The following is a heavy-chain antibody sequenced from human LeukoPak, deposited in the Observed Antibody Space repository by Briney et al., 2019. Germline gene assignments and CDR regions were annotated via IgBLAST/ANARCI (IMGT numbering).Heavy chain of an antibody. CDR1: GYTFTGYY. D-gene: IGHD6-13*01. CDR3: ARDPPLAAAGTKHFQH. J-gene: IGHJ1*01. Sequence: ASVKVSCKXSGYTFTGYYMHWVRQAPGQGLEWMGRINPNSGGTNYAQKFQGRVTMTRDTSISTAYMELSRLRSDDTAVYYCARDPPLAAAGTKHFQHWGQGTLVTVSS. CDR2: INPNSGGT. V-gene: IGHV1-2*06.